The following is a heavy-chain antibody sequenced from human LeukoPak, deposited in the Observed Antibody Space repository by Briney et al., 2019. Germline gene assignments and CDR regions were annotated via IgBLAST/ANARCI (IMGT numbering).Heavy chain of an antibody. CDR3: ARGYERFLEWLYFDY. J-gene: IGHJ4*02. CDR1: GGSFSGYY. V-gene: IGHV4-34*01. D-gene: IGHD3-3*01. Sequence: PSETLSLTCAVYGGSFSGYYWSWIRQPPGKGLEWIGEINHSGSTNYNPSLKSRVTISVDTSKNQFSLKLSSVTAADTAVYYCARGYERFLEWLYFDYWGQGTLVTVSS. CDR2: INHSGST.